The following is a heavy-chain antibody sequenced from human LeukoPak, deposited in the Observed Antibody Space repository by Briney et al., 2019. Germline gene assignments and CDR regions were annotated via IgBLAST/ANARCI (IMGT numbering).Heavy chain of an antibody. CDR2: ISYSSSTI. Sequence: GGSLRLSCAASGFTFSSYSMNWARQAPGKGLEWVSYISYSSSTIYYADSVKGRFTISRDNAKNSLYLQMNSLRAEDTAVYYCARQIYDFWSPLPSDYWGQGTLVTVSS. V-gene: IGHV3-48*01. CDR1: GFTFSSYS. D-gene: IGHD3-3*01. CDR3: ARQIYDFWSPLPSDY. J-gene: IGHJ4*02.